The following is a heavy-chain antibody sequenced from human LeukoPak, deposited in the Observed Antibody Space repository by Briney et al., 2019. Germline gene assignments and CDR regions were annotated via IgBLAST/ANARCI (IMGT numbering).Heavy chain of an antibody. V-gene: IGHV4-59*01. CDR2: IYYSGST. CDR1: GFTFSSYW. CDR3: ARGRYGWLPFDF. Sequence: GSLRLSCAASGFTFSSYWMSWVRQAPGKGLEWIGYIYYSGSTNYNPSLKSRVTISVDTSKNQFTLKLSSVTAADTAVYYCARGRYGWLPFDFWGQGTLVTVSS. D-gene: IGHD3-16*01. J-gene: IGHJ4*02.